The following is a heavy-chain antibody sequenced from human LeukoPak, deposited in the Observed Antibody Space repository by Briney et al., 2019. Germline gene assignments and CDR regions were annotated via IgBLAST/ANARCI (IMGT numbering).Heavy chain of an antibody. V-gene: IGHV1-18*01. Sequence: KSGGSLRLSCAASGFTFTSYGISWVRQAPGQGLEWMRWISAYNGNTNYAQKLQGRVTMTTDTSTSTAYMELRSLRSDDTAVYYCARGRADYLFLDDYWGQGTLVTVSS. CDR3: ARGRADYLFLDDY. J-gene: IGHJ4*02. D-gene: IGHD3-3*01. CDR2: ISAYNGNT. CDR1: GFTFTSYG.